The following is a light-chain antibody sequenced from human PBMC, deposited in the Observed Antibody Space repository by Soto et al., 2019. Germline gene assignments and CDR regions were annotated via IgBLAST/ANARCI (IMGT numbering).Light chain of an antibody. CDR3: RQGLSIPPT. V-gene: IGKV1-39*01. J-gene: IGKJ1*01. CDR1: RNSGTF. Sequence: DIQMTQSPSSLSASVGDRVTIFCRASRNSGTFLNWYQQKPGKAPKLLIFAASSLHRGPQSRFSGSGSVTDFPFTIISLQPEDLATYYCRQGLSIPPTFGQGTQGAI. CDR2: AAS.